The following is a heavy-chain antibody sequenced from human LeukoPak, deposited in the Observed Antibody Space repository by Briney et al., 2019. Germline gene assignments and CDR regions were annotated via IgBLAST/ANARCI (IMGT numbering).Heavy chain of an antibody. D-gene: IGHD2-2*01. V-gene: IGHV1-2*02. Sequence: ASVKVSCKGSGYTFTGYYMHWVRQAPGQGLERMGWINPNSGGTNYAQKFQGRVTMTRDTSISTAYMELSRLRSDDTAVYYCARVRGYCSSTNCYYAFDIWGQGTMVTVSS. CDR1: GYTFTGYY. CDR3: ARVRGYCSSTNCYYAFDI. J-gene: IGHJ3*02. CDR2: INPNSGGT.